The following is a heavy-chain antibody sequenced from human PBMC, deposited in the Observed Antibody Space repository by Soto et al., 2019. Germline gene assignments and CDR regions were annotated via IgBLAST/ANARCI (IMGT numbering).Heavy chain of an antibody. CDR1: GYTFTSYG. CDR3: ASDWAAAYAFNY. Sequence: QVQLVQSGAEVKKPGASVKVSCKASGYTFTSYGISWVRQAPGQGLAWMGWISAYNGNTNYAQKLQGRVTMTTDTPTSTVYMELRSLRSDATVGYYCASDWAAAYAFNYWGQGTRVTVSS. V-gene: IGHV1-18*01. CDR2: ISAYNGNT. D-gene: IGHD6-13*01. J-gene: IGHJ4*02.